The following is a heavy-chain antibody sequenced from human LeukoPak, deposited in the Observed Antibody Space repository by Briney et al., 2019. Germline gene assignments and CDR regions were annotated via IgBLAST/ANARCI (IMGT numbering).Heavy chain of an antibody. J-gene: IGHJ4*02. D-gene: IGHD3-22*01. CDR3: AKSIVVVITTYYFDY. V-gene: IGHV3-23*01. Sequence: GGSLRLSCAASGFTFSSYAMSWVRQAPGKGLEWVSDISGSGGSTNYADSVKGRFTISRDNSKNTLYLQMNSLRAEDTAVYYCAKSIVVVITTYYFDYWGQGTLVTVSS. CDR2: ISGSGGST. CDR1: GFTFSSYA.